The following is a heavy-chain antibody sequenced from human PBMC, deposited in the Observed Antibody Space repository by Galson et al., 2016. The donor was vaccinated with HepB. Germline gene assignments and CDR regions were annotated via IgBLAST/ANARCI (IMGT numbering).Heavy chain of an antibody. Sequence: SVKVSCKASGGTFNSYVFTWVRQAPGQGLEWMGRIIPFLAVANFSQNFQGRVTITADKSTRTAHMELSSLTSEDTAVYYCAREWLRYIWFDPWGQGTLVTVSS. D-gene: IGHD5-12*01. CDR1: GGTFNSYV. CDR3: AREWLRYIWFDP. CDR2: IIPFLAVA. J-gene: IGHJ5*02. V-gene: IGHV1-69*04.